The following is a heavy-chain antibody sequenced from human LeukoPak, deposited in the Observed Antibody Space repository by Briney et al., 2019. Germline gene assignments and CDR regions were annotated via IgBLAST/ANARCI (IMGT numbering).Heavy chain of an antibody. CDR1: AFSFRTCA. V-gene: IGHV3-23*01. CDR2: ISSNGGMT. CDR3: AGDSDVEPRNGFDI. Sequence: GGSLRLSXAASAFSFRTCAMHWVRQPPGQGLEWVSTISSNGGMTFYSHSVKGRFSISRDNSKSILYLQMSSLRGEDTAVYYCAGDSDVEPRNGFDIWGQGTMATVSS. D-gene: IGHD1-1*01. J-gene: IGHJ3*02.